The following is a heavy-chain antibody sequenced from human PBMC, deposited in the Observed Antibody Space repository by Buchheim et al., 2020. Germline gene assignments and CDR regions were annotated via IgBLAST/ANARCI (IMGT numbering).Heavy chain of an antibody. CDR2: ISNSGSTR. CDR1: GFTFSSYE. Sequence: EVQLVESGGGLVQPGGSLRLSCAASGFTFSSYEMNWARQAPGKGLEWVSYISNSGSTRYYADSVKGRFTISRDNSKNTLYLQMNSLRAEDTAVYYYAKDSSSSWYFWYAFDIWGQGT. J-gene: IGHJ3*02. D-gene: IGHD6-13*01. CDR3: AKDSSSSWYFWYAFDI. V-gene: IGHV3-48*03.